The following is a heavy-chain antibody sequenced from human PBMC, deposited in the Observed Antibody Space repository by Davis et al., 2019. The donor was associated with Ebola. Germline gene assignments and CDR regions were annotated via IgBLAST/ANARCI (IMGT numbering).Heavy chain of an antibody. Sequence: GESLKISCAASGFTFSDYYMSWIRQAPGKGLEWVSYISSSGSTIYYADSVKGRFTISRDNAKNSLYLQMNSLRAEDTAVYYCARDPRVTMVRGVIIEAFGMDVWGQGTTVTVSS. CDR1: GFTFSDYY. CDR2: ISSSGSTI. V-gene: IGHV3-11*04. D-gene: IGHD3-10*01. CDR3: ARDPRVTMVRGVIIEAFGMDV. J-gene: IGHJ6*02.